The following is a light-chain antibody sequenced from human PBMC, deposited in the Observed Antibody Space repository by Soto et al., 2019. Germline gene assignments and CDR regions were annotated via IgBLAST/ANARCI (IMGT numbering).Light chain of an antibody. J-gene: IGKJ1*01. CDR3: LQHSTYPLT. CDR1: QGIRND. Sequence: DVQMNQFPSSLSASVGDRVTITCRASQGIRNDLGWYQQKPGKAPKRLIYAASSLQSGVPSSFSGSGSVTEFTLAISSPQPEDSATFYCLQHSTYPLTFGQGTKVEIK. CDR2: AAS. V-gene: IGKV1-17*01.